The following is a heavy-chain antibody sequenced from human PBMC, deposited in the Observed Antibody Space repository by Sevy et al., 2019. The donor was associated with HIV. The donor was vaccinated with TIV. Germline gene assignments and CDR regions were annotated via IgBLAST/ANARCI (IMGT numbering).Heavy chain of an antibody. Sequence: SETLSLTCTVSGGSITSLYWNWIRQPPGKGLEWIANIYYNGHINYNPSFKNRVTLSLDTSKNQFSLRLSSVTAADTAMYYCAGENAWGRGYSWGQGTLVTVSS. CDR3: AGENAWGRGYS. D-gene: IGHD1-26*01. CDR1: GGSITSLY. J-gene: IGHJ4*02. CDR2: IYYNGHI. V-gene: IGHV4-59*08.